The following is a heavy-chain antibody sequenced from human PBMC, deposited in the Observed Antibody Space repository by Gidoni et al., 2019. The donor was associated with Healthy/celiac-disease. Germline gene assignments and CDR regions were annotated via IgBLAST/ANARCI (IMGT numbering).Heavy chain of an antibody. CDR3: ARSGEYYYDSSGYYLPFDY. D-gene: IGHD3-22*01. CDR2: IIPIFGTA. Sequence: QVQLVQSGAEVKKPGSSVKVSCKASGGTFSSYAISWVRQAPGQGLEWMGGIIPIFGTANYAQKFQGRVTITADESTSTAYMELSSLRSEDTAVYSCARSGEYYYDSSGYYLPFDYWGQGTLVPVSS. J-gene: IGHJ4*02. CDR1: GGTFSSYA. V-gene: IGHV1-69*01.